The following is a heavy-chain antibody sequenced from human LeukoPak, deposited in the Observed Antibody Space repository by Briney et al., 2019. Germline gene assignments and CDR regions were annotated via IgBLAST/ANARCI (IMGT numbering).Heavy chain of an antibody. J-gene: IGHJ4*02. CDR1: GFTFSNYA. CDR3: AKDLGVRYFDWLIPGSDY. V-gene: IGHV3-30-3*01. Sequence: GGSLRLSCAASGFTFSNYAMHWVRQAPGKGLEWVAVISSDGSNKYYADSVKGRFTISRDNSKNTLYLQMNSLRAEDTAVYYCAKDLGVRYFDWLIPGSDYWGQGTLVTVSS. CDR2: ISSDGSNK. D-gene: IGHD3-9*01.